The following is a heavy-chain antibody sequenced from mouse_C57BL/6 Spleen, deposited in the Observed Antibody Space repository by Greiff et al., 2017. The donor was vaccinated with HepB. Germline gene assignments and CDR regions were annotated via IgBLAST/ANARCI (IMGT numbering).Heavy chain of an antibody. CDR3: SIYYGYDGFAY. J-gene: IGHJ3*01. Sequence: VQLQQSGAELVRPGASVTLSCKASGYTFTDYEMHWVKQTPVHGLEWIGAIDPETGGTAYNQKFKGKAILTADKSSSTAYMELRSLTSEDSAVYYCSIYYGYDGFAYWGQGTLVTVSA. D-gene: IGHD2-2*01. CDR2: IDPETGGT. CDR1: GYTFTDYE. V-gene: IGHV1-15*01.